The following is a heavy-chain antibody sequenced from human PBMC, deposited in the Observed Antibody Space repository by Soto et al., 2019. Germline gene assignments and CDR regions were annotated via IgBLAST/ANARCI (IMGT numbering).Heavy chain of an antibody. D-gene: IGHD6-6*01. CDR2: ISYDGSNK. CDR3: AKDLVAARPKHFFDY. Sequence: GGSLRLSCAASGFTFSTYGMHWVRQAPGKGLEWVAVISYDGSNKYYGDSVKGRFTISRDNSKNTLYLQMNSLRAEDTALYYCAKDLVAARPKHFFDYWGQGTLVTVSS. J-gene: IGHJ4*02. V-gene: IGHV3-30*18. CDR1: GFTFSTYG.